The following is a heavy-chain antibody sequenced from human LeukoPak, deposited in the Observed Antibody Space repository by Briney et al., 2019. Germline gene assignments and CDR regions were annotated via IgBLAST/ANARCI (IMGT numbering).Heavy chain of an antibody. D-gene: IGHD5-18*01. Sequence: GGSLRLSCAASGFTFSSYWMSWVRQAPGKGLEWVAVISYDGSNKYYADSVKGRFTISRDNSKNTLYLQMNSLRAEDTAVYYCARTVDTAMNYWGQGTLVTVSS. CDR2: ISYDGSNK. CDR1: GFTFSSYW. V-gene: IGHV3-30*03. CDR3: ARTVDTAMNY. J-gene: IGHJ4*02.